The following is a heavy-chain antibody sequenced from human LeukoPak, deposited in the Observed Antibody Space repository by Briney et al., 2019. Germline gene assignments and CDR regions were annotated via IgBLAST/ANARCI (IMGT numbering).Heavy chain of an antibody. CDR2: IQTSGST. CDR3: ARAYSSSWYFNWFDP. Sequence: SETLSLTCTVSGGSISSDSSYWTWIRQPAGKGLEWIGRIQTSGSTNYNPSLKSRVTISVDASSNQFSLKLSSVTAADTAVYYCARAYSSSWYFNWFDPWGQGTLVTVSS. V-gene: IGHV4-61*02. D-gene: IGHD6-13*01. CDR1: GGSISSDSSY. J-gene: IGHJ5*02.